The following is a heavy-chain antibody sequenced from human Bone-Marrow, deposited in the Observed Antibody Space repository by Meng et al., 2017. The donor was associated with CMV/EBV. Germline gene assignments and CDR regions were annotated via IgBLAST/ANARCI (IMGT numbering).Heavy chain of an antibody. J-gene: IGHJ4*02. Sequence: GESLKISCAASGFTFSSYAMSWVRQAPGKGLEWVSVIYSGGSSTYYADSVKGRFTISRDNSKNTLYLQMNSLRSEDTAVYYCASAEVYSNYDGWGQGTLVTVSS. CDR1: GFTFSSYA. CDR2: IYSGGSST. D-gene: IGHD4-11*01. CDR3: ASAEVYSNYDG. V-gene: IGHV3-23*03.